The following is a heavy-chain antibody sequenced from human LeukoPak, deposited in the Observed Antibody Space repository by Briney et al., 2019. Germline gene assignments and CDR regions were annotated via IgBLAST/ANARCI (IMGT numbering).Heavy chain of an antibody. J-gene: IGHJ5*02. CDR1: GGSISSYY. Sequence: SSETLSLTCTVSGGSISSYYWSWIRQPPGKGLEWIGYIYYSGSTNYNPSLKSRVTISVDTSKNQFSLKLSTVTAADTAVYYCARIDSAAGSYNWFDPWGQGTLVTVSS. CDR2: IYYSGST. CDR3: ARIDSAAGSYNWFDP. V-gene: IGHV4-59*01. D-gene: IGHD6-19*01.